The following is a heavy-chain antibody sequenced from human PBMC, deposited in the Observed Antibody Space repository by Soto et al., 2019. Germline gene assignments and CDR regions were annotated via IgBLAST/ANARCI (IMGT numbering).Heavy chain of an antibody. J-gene: IGHJ4*02. Sequence: QVQLVESGGGVVQPGRSLRLSCAASGFTFSSYGMHWVRQAPGKGLEWVAVISYDGSNKYYADSVKGRFTISRDNSKNPLDLQMNSLRAEDTAGYYCAKGRRVVGVAAPFGYWGQGTLVTVSS. CDR3: AKGRRVVGVAAPFGY. CDR2: ISYDGSNK. CDR1: GFTFSSYG. D-gene: IGHD6-19*01. V-gene: IGHV3-30*18.